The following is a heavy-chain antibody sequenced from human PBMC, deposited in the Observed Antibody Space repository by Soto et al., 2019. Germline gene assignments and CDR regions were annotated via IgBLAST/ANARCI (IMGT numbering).Heavy chain of an antibody. D-gene: IGHD6-6*01. V-gene: IGHV1-2*02. CDR3: ARDRAAPLY. CDR1: GYTFTGYY. Sequence: QVQLVQSGAEVKKPGASVKVSCKASGYTFTGYYMHWVRQAPGQGLEWMGWINPNSGGTNYAQKVQGRVTMTRDTSISTAYMELSRLRSDDTAVYYCARDRAAPLYWGQGTLVTVSS. J-gene: IGHJ4*02. CDR2: INPNSGGT.